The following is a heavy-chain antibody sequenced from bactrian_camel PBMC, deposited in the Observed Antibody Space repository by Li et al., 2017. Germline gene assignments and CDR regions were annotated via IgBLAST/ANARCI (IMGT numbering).Heavy chain of an antibody. CDR2: IDTDDATT. J-gene: IGHJ4*01. D-gene: IGHD6*01. Sequence: DVQLVESGGGSVQAGESLTLSCVVSGAKYRSYCMGWFRQAPGKGLEWVSSIDTDDATTRYADSVKGLFTISRDNAKNTVYLQMNSLKPEDTGIYYCGQRNGFCALAARTQYNYVSQGTQVTVS. V-gene: IGHV3S19*01. CDR3: GQRNGFCALAARTQYNY. CDR1: GAKYRSYC.